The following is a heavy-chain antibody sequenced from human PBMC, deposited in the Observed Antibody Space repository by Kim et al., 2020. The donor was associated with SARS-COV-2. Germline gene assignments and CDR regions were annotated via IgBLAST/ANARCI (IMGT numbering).Heavy chain of an antibody. J-gene: IGHJ2*01. D-gene: IGHD3-22*01. V-gene: IGHV3-30*01. CDR3: ARGPENYYDRPPVWYFDL. Sequence: KGRFTISRDNSKNTLDLQMNSLRAEDTAVYYCARGPENYYDRPPVWYFDLWGRGTLVTVSS.